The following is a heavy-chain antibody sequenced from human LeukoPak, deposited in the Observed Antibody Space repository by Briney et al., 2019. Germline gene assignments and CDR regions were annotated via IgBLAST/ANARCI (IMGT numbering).Heavy chain of an antibody. CDR1: GFTFSDYT. CDR2: ITYDGSNK. CDR3: ARGYSSTWYFFDC. Sequence: PGGSLRLSCAASGFTFSDYTMNWVRQAPGKGLEWVAVITYDGSNKFYADSVKGRFTISRDNSKSTLFLQMNSLRAEDTAVYYCARGYSSTWYFFDCWGQGTLVTVSS. J-gene: IGHJ4*02. V-gene: IGHV3-30-3*01. D-gene: IGHD6-13*01.